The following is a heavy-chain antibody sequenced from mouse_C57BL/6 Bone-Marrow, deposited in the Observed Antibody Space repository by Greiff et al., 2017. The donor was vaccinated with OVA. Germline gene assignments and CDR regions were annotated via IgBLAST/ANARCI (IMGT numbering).Heavy chain of an antibody. D-gene: IGHD4-1*01. CDR2: INPSTGGT. Sequence: VHVKQSGPELVKPGASVKISCKASGYSFTGYYMNWVKQSPEKSLEWIGEINPSTGGTTYNQKFKAKATLTVDKSSSPAYMQLKSLTSEDSAVYYCARGGTSPFAYWCQGTLVTVSA. J-gene: IGHJ3*01. CDR3: ARGGTSPFAY. CDR1: GYSFTGYY. V-gene: IGHV1-42*01.